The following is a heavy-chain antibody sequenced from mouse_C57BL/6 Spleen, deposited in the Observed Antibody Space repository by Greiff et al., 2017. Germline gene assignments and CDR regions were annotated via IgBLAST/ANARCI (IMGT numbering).Heavy chain of an antibody. J-gene: IGHJ3*01. D-gene: IGHD1-1*01. CDR3: ARDYYGSSVWFAY. CDR1: GYSFTDYN. CDR2: INPNYGTT. V-gene: IGHV1-39*01. Sequence: VQLKQSGPELVKPGASVKISCKASGYSFTDYNMNWVKQSSGKSLEWIGVINPNYGTTSYNQKFKGKATLTVAQSSSTAYMQLNSLTSEDSAVYSWARDYYGSSVWFAYWGQGTLVTVSA.